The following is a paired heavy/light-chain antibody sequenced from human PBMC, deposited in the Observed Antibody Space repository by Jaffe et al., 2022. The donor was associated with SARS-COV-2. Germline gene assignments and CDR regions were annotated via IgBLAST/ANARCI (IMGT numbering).Heavy chain of an antibody. D-gene: IGHD3-22*01. J-gene: IGHJ4*02. CDR2: IGNRGDNT. CDR1: GFTFSFYA. CDR3: AKGNHYDSSGYYQGLDF. V-gene: IGHV3-23*01. Sequence: EVQLLESGGGLVQPGGSLRLSCAASGFTFSFYAMSWVRQAPGKGLEWVSTIGNRGDNTYYADSVKGRFTISRVNSKNTLYLQMNSLRAEDTAVYYCAKGNHYDSSGYYQGLDFWGQGTLVTVSS.
Light chain of an antibody. CDR2: DAS. CDR3: QQFDNLPLT. J-gene: IGKJ4*01. V-gene: IGKV1-33*01. CDR1: QDISNH. Sequence: DIQMTQSPSSLSASVGDRVTITCQASQDISNHLNWYQQKPGKAPKVLIYDASHLETGAPSRFSGSGSGTDFTFTISSLQPEDIATYYCQQFDNLPLTFGGGTKVEIK.